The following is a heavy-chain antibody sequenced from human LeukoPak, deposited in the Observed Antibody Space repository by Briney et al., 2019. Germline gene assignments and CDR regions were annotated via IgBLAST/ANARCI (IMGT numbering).Heavy chain of an antibody. CDR3: ARDLYDSSGYQRGYFQH. CDR1: GFTVSSKY. J-gene: IGHJ1*01. V-gene: IGHV3-66*01. Sequence: PGGSLRFSCAASGFTVSSKYMSWVRQAPGKGLEGVSVIYSGDKTYYADSVKGRFTISRDNSKNTLDLQMNSLRAEDTAVYYCARDLYDSSGYQRGYFQHWGQGTLVTVSS. CDR2: IYSGDKT. D-gene: IGHD3-22*01.